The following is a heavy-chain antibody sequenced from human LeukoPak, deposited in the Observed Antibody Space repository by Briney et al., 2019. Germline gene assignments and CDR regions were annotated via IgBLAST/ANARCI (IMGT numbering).Heavy chain of an antibody. J-gene: IGHJ4*02. CDR3: ARITYYYDSSGYGTIDY. V-gene: IGHV2-70*01. CDR2: IDWDDDK. Sequence: SGPALVKPTQTLTLTCTFSGFSLSTSGMCVSWIRQPPGKALEWLALIDWDDDKYYSTSLKTRLTISKDTSKNQVVLTMTNMDPVDTATYYCARITYYYDSSGYGTIDYWGQGTLVTVSS. D-gene: IGHD3-22*01. CDR1: GFSLSTSGMC.